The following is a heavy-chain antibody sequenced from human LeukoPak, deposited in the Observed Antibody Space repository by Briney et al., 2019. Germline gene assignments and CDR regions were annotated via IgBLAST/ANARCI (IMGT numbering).Heavy chain of an antibody. CDR1: GFTFSSYA. V-gene: IGHV3-30*04. J-gene: IGHJ4*02. Sequence: PGGSLRLSCAASGFTFSSYATHWVRQAPGKGLEWVAVISYDGSNKYYADSVKGRFTISRDNSKNTLYLQMNSLRAEDTAVYYCARGGVRIAVAPFDYWGQGTLVTVSS. D-gene: IGHD6-13*01. CDR2: ISYDGSNK. CDR3: ARGGVRIAVAPFDY.